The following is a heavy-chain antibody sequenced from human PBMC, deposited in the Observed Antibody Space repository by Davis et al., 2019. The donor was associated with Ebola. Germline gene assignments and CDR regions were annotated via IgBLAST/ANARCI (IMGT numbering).Heavy chain of an antibody. CDR2: INPYNGGT. J-gene: IGHJ6*04. V-gene: IGHV1-18*01. CDR3: ARDLQRVTSDYSYYYGMDV. Sequence: AASVKVSCKASGYTFTSYGISWVRQAPGQGLEWMGRINPYNGGTNYAQKFQGRVTMTRDTSTSTVYMELSSLRSEDTAVYYCARDLQRVTSDYSYYYGMDVWGKGTTVTVSS. D-gene: IGHD2-21*02. CDR1: GYTFTSYG.